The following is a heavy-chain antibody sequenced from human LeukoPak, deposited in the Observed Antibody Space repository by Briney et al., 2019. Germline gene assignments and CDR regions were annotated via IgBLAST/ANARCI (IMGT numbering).Heavy chain of an antibody. V-gene: IGHV5-51*01. Sequence: GESLKISCKGSGSTFTSYWIGWVRQMPGKGLEFMGIIYPGDSDTRYSPSFQGQVTISVDKSINTAYLQWSSLKASDSAMYYCARAGYSNRWDGVDYWGQGTLVTVSS. CDR1: GSTFTSYW. CDR2: IYPGDSDT. CDR3: ARAGYSNRWDGVDY. J-gene: IGHJ4*02. D-gene: IGHD2/OR15-2a*01.